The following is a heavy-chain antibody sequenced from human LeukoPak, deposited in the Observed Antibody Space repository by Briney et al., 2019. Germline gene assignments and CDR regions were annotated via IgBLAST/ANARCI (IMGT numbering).Heavy chain of an antibody. V-gene: IGHV6-1*01. Sequence: SQTLSLTCAISGDSVSSNSAAWNWIRQSPSRGLEWLGRTYYRSKWYNDYAVSVKSRITINPDTSKNQFSLQLNSVTPEDTAVYYCAREHPDTAMVLVWYYYYYYMDVWGKGTTVTVSS. CDR1: GDSVSSNSAA. CDR3: AREHPDTAMVLVWYYYYYYMDV. CDR2: TYYRSKWYN. D-gene: IGHD5-18*01. J-gene: IGHJ6*03.